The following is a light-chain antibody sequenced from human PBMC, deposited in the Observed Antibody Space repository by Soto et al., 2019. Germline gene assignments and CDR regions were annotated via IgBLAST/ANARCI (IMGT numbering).Light chain of an antibody. CDR1: QSVSSN. J-gene: IGKJ2*01. CDR2: GAS. Sequence: EIVMTQSPDTLSVSPGERATLSCRASQSVSSNLASYQQKPGQAPRLLIFGASTRATGIPARFSGSGSGTEFTLTISSLQSEDFAVYHCQQYNNWPYTFGQGTTLEIK. CDR3: QQYNNWPYT. V-gene: IGKV3-15*01.